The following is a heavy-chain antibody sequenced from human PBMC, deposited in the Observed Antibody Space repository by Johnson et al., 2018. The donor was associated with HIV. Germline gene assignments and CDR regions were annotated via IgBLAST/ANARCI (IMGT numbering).Heavy chain of an antibody. J-gene: IGHJ3*02. V-gene: IGHV3-30*02. CDR2: ARFDEVSK. Sequence: QEKLVESGGGVVQPGTSLRLSCAASGFTFSTYDMHWVRQAPGKGLEWVAVARFDEVSKYYIDSVKGRFTISRDNSKNTLYLQMNSLRPEDTAVYYCAKGVVPAAADAFDIWGQGTMVTVSS. CDR3: AKGVVPAAADAFDI. CDR1: GFTFSTYD. D-gene: IGHD2-2*01.